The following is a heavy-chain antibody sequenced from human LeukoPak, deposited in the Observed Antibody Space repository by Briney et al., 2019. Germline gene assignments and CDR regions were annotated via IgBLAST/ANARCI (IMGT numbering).Heavy chain of an antibody. V-gene: IGHV4-34*01. CDR3: ARVIGYSSSWYSSD. CDR1: GGSFSGYY. CDR2: INHSGST. J-gene: IGHJ4*02. Sequence: PSETLSLTCAVYGGSFSGYYWSWIRQPPGKGLEWIGEINHSGSTNYNPSLKSRVTISVDTSKNQFSLKLSSVTAADTAVYYCARVIGYSSSWYSSDWGQGTLVTVSS. D-gene: IGHD6-13*01.